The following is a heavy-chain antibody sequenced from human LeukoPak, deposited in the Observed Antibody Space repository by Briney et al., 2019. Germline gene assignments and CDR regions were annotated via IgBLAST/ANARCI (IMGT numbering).Heavy chain of an antibody. CDR3: ARDLLPAASYYYYGMDV. Sequence: ASVKVSCKASGGTFSSYAISWVRQAPGQGLEWMGGIIPIFGTANYAQKFQGRATITADESTSTAYMELSSLRSEDTAVYYCARDLLPAASYYYYGMDVWGQGTTVTVSS. V-gene: IGHV1-69*01. J-gene: IGHJ6*02. CDR1: GGTFSSYA. CDR2: IIPIFGTA. D-gene: IGHD2-2*01.